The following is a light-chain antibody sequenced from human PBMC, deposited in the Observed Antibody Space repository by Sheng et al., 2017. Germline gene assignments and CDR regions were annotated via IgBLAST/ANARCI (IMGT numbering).Light chain of an antibody. J-gene: IGKJ2*01. Sequence: DIQMTQSPSSLSASVGDRVTITCRASQRISTYLSWYQXKPGIALTLLIYVASNLQSGVPSRFSGSGSGTDFTLTISSLHPEDFATYFCQQSYSTPYTFGQGTKLEI. CDR2: VAS. V-gene: IGKV1-39*01. CDR3: QQSYSTPYT. CDR1: QRISTY.